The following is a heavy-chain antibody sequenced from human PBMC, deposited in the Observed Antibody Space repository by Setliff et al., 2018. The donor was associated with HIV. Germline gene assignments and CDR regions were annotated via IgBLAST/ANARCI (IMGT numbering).Heavy chain of an antibody. V-gene: IGHV4-61*09. CDR1: GGSINSDSYY. Sequence: SETLSLTCTVFGGSINSDSYYWTWIRQPAGKGLEWIGHIHTSGSTNYNPSLKSRVTISIDTSKNQFSLKLRSATATDTALYYCARVSSSYYFLGAFDSWGQGTLVTVSS. CDR2: IHTSGST. CDR3: ARVSSSYYFLGAFDS. D-gene: IGHD6-13*01. J-gene: IGHJ4*02.